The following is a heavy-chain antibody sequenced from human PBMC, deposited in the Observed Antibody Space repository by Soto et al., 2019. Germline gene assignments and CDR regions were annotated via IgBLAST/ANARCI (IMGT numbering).Heavy chain of an antibody. V-gene: IGHV1-69*01. CDR2: IIPLFNVA. CDR3: SASGRDVLGDDSKDTEGLDI. J-gene: IGHJ3*02. CDR1: GGTFSNFA. D-gene: IGHD1-26*01. Sequence: QVQLVQSGPEVQKPGSSVKVSCEASGGTFSNFAVNWVRQAPGQGLEWVGGIIPLFNVATYAQKFEGRVTSVADDSTSSAYMDLSSLSSDDTAVSDFSASGRDVLGDDSKDTEGLDIWGQGTMVTVSS.